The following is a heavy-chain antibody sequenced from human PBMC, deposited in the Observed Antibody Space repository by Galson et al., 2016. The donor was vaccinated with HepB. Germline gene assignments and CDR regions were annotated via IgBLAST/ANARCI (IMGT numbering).Heavy chain of an antibody. CDR1: GYTFTGYY. Sequence: SVKVSCKASGYTFTGYYMHWVRQAPGQGLEWMGWINLNSGGTNYAQHFQGRVTMTRDTSISTTYMELSSLISDDTAVYYCARAFSGSTAGAGYWGQGTLVTVSS. D-gene: IGHD2-15*01. V-gene: IGHV1-2*02. J-gene: IGHJ4*02. CDR3: ARAFSGSTAGAGY. CDR2: INLNSGGT.